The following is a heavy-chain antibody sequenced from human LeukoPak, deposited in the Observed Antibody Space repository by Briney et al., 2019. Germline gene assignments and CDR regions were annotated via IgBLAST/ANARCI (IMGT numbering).Heavy chain of an antibody. CDR3: AKAERDTATRH. CDR2: IRSKANSYAT. J-gene: IGHJ4*02. CDR1: GFTFSGSA. Sequence: GGSLKLSCAASGFTFSGSAMHWVRQASGKGLEWVGRIRSKANSYATAYAASVKGRFTISRDNSRNTLYLQMNSLRAEDTAVYYCAKAERDTATRHWGQGTLVTVSS. V-gene: IGHV3-73*01. D-gene: IGHD5-18*01.